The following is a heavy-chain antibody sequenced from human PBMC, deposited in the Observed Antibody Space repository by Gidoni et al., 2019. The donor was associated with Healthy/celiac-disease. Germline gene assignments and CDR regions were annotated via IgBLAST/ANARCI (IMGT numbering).Heavy chain of an antibody. CDR2: ISYDGSNK. V-gene: IGHV3-30-3*01. CDR3: ARVAVTTILYYYYYMDV. D-gene: IGHD4-4*01. J-gene: IGHJ6*03. Sequence: AVSGFTFSSYAMHWVRQAPGKGLEWVAVISYDGSNKYYADSVKGRFTISRDNSKNTLYLQMNSLRAEDTAVYYCARVAVTTILYYYYYMDVWGKGTTVTVSS. CDR1: GFTFSSYA.